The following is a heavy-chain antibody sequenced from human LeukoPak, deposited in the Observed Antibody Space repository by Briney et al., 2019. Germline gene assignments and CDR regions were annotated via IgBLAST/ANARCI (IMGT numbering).Heavy chain of an antibody. J-gene: IGHJ4*02. V-gene: IGHV3-66*02. D-gene: IGHD6-13*01. CDR2: IYSGGST. CDR1: GFTVSSNY. Sequence: AGGSLRLSCAASGFTVSSNYMSWVRQAPGKGLEWVSVIYSGGSTYYADSVKGRFTISRDNSKNTLNLQMNSLRAEDTAVYYCARARGQQLASDYWGQGTLVTVSS. CDR3: ARARGQQLASDY.